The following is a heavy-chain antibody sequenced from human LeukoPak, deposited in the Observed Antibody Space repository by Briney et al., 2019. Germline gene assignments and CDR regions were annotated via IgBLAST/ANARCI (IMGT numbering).Heavy chain of an antibody. V-gene: IGHV1-69*13. Sequence: SVKVSCKASGGTFSSYAISWVRQAPGQGLEWMGGIIPIFGTANYAQKFQGRVTITADESTSTAYMELSSLRSEDTAVYYCARLYSSWYDYYYYMDVWGKGTTVTISS. D-gene: IGHD6-13*01. CDR3: ARLYSSWYDYYYYMDV. CDR2: IIPIFGTA. CDR1: GGTFSSYA. J-gene: IGHJ6*03.